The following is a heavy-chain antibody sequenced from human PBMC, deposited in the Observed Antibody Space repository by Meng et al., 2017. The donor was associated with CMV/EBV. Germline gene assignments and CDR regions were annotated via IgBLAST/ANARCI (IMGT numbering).Heavy chain of an antibody. CDR2: IKQDGSEK. V-gene: IGHV3-7*01. J-gene: IGHJ6*02. CDR3: ARADIVVVPAARKVYYYYGMDV. Sequence: GGSLRLSCAASGFTFGSYWMSWVRQAPGKGLEWVANIKQDGSEKYYVDSVKGRFTISRDNAKNSLYLQMNSLRAEDTAVYYCARADIVVVPAARKVYYYYGMDVWGQGTTVTVSS. CDR1: GFTFGSYW. D-gene: IGHD2-2*01.